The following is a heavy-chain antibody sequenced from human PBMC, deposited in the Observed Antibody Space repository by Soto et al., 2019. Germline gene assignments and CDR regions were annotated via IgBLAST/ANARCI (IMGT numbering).Heavy chain of an antibody. CDR2: INPSGGSR. Sequence: ASVKVSCKASGYTFTSYYMHWVRQAPGQGLEWMGIINPSGGSRSYAQKFQGRVTMNRDTSTSTVYMELSSLRSEDTAEYYCARTPLACSSTSCYREACFDPWGQGTLVTVSS. J-gene: IGHJ5*02. CDR3: ARTPLACSSTSCYREACFDP. V-gene: IGHV1-46*01. D-gene: IGHD2-2*01. CDR1: GYTFTSYY.